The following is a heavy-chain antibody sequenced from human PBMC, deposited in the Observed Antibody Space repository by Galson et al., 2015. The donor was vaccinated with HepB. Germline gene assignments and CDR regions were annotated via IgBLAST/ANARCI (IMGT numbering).Heavy chain of an antibody. CDR2: ISFDGSNK. CDR1: GFILSSYG. CDR3: AKGIRGPGRPTTPFDY. J-gene: IGHJ4*02. V-gene: IGHV3-30*18. Sequence: SLRLSCAASGFILSSYGMHWVRQAPGKGLEWVALISFDGSNKYYADSVKGRFTNSKDNSKNTLYLQMDSLGAEDAAVYYCAKGIRGPGRPTTPFDYWGQGTLVTVSS. D-gene: IGHD1-14*01.